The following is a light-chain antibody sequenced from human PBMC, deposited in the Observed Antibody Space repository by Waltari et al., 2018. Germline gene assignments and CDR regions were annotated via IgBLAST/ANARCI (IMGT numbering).Light chain of an antibody. V-gene: IGKV3-20*01. Sequence: ATLSCRASQSVTRALAWYQQKPGQAPRLLIYGASNRATGIPDRFSGSGSGTDFSLTISRLEPEDFAVYYCQHYVRLPATFGQGTKVEIK. CDR2: GAS. J-gene: IGKJ1*01. CDR3: QHYVRLPAT. CDR1: QSVTRAL.